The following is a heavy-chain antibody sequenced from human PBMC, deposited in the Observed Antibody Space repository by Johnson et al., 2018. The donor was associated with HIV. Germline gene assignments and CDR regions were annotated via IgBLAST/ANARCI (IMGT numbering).Heavy chain of an antibody. Sequence: QVQLVESGGGVVQPGGSLKLSCAASGFTFSESCMSRIRQAPGMGLEWVSYISSSGSTTFYADSLKGRFTISRDNVKKSLFLQMNGLRADDTAVYYCARDRVYSGSYYSGAFDVWGQGTMVTVSS. V-gene: IGHV3-11*01. D-gene: IGHD1-26*01. CDR3: ARDRVYSGSYYSGAFDV. CDR2: ISSSGSTT. CDR1: GFTFSESC. J-gene: IGHJ3*01.